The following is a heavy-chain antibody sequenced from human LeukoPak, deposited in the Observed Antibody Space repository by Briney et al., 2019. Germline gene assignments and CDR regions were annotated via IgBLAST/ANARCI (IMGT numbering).Heavy chain of an antibody. V-gene: IGHV3-48*03. CDR2: ISSSGNTI. CDR1: GFTFSSYE. Sequence: GGSLRLSCAASGFTFSSYEMNWVRQAPGKGLEWVSYISSSGNTIYYADSVKGRFTISRDNAKNSLYLQMNSLRAEDTAVYYCARDPLVRTVTTVPYYFDYWGQGTLVTVSS. J-gene: IGHJ4*02. D-gene: IGHD4-17*01. CDR3: ARDPLVRTVTTVPYYFDY.